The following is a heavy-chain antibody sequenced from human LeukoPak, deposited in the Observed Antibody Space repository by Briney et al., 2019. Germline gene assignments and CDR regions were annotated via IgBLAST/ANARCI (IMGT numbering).Heavy chain of an antibody. V-gene: IGHV1-18*01. CDR2: ISAYNGNT. J-gene: IGHJ4*02. Sequence: ASVKVSCKASGYTFTSYDINWVRQATGQGLEWMGWISAYNGNTNYAQKLQGRVTMTTDTSTSTAYMELRSLRSDDTAVYYCARGAHCSSTSCYPLTDYWGQGTLVTVSS. D-gene: IGHD2-2*01. CDR3: ARGAHCSSTSCYPLTDY. CDR1: GYTFTSYD.